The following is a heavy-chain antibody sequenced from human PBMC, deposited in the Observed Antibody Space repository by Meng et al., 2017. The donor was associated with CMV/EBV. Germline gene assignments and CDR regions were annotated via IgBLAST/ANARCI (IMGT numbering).Heavy chain of an antibody. Sequence: GGSLRLSCAASGFTFSNAWMSWVRQAPGKGLEWVGRIKSKTGGGTTDYAAPVKGRFTISRDDSKNTLYLQMNSLKTEDTAVYYCTTDDGRGAHSGSYWGWGQGTLVTVSS. V-gene: IGHV3-15*01. CDR1: GFTFSNAW. CDR3: TTDDGRGAHSGSYWG. J-gene: IGHJ4*02. CDR2: IKSKTGGGTT. D-gene: IGHD1-26*01.